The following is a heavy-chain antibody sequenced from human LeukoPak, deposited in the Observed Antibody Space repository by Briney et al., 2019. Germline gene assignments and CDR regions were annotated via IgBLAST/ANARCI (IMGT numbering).Heavy chain of an antibody. CDR1: GGSISSYY. V-gene: IGHV4-59*01. CDR2: IYYSGST. CDR3: ARMGYSSLYYYYYYMDV. D-gene: IGHD6-13*01. J-gene: IGHJ6*03. Sequence: SETLSLTCTVSGGSISSYYWSWIRQPAGKGLEWIGYIYYSGSTNYNPSLKSRVTISVDTSKNQFSLKLSSVTAADTAVYYCARMGYSSLYYYYYYMDVWGKGTTVTVSS.